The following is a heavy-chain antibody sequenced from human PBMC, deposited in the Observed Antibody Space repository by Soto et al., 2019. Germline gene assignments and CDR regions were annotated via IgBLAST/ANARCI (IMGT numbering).Heavy chain of an antibody. Sequence: GGSLRLSCAASGFTFSSYGMHWVRQAPGKGLEWVAVISYDGSNKYYADSVKGRFTISRDNSKNTLYLQMNSLRAEDTAVYYCAKGTIFGVVAHNDYWGQGTLVTVSS. CDR2: ISYDGSNK. V-gene: IGHV3-30*18. CDR3: AKGTIFGVVAHNDY. CDR1: GFTFSSYG. D-gene: IGHD3-3*01. J-gene: IGHJ4*02.